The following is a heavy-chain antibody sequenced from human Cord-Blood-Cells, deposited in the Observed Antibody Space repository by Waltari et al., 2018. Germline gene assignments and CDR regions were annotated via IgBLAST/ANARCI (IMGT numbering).Heavy chain of an antibody. J-gene: IGHJ3*02. CDR3: ASGVLTTMVQGVITGVDAFDI. D-gene: IGHD3-10*01. Sequence: QVQLVQSGAEVKKPGSSVKVSCKASGGTFSSSAISRVRQAPAQGLVWMGRIVLIWGAGSKAEKCKSGITMSADKSTSTADVELSSMRSEDTGVEYCASGVLTTMVQGVITGVDAFDIWGQGTMVTVSS. CDR1: GGTFSSSA. V-gene: IGHV1-69*06. CDR2: IVLIWGAG.